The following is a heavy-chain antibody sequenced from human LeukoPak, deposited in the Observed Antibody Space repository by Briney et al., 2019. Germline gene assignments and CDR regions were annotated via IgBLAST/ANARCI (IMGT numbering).Heavy chain of an antibody. CDR2: IIPILGIA. D-gene: IGHD1-26*01. CDR3: ARQVGSDTGIVRATTDILGY. Sequence: GASVKVPCKASGYTFTSYGISWVRQSPGQGLEWMRRIIPILGIANYAQKFQGRVTITADKSTSTAYMELSSLRSEDTAVYYCARQVGSDTGIVRATTDILGYWGQGTLVTVSS. CDR1: GYTFTSYG. V-gene: IGHV1-69*04. J-gene: IGHJ4*02.